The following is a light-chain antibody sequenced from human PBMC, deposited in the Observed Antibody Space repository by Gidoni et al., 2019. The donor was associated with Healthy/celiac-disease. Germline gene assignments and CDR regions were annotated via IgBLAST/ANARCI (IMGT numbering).Light chain of an antibody. V-gene: IGLV2-14*03. CDR2: DVS. J-gene: IGLJ2*01. CDR3: SSYTSSSTFGV. CDR1: SSDVGGYNY. Sequence: QSALPQPASVSGSPGQSITISCTGTSSDVGGYNYVSWYQQHPGKAPKLMIYDVSNRPSGVSNRFSGSKSGNTASLTISGLQAEDEADYYCSSYTSSSTFGVFGGGTKLTVL.